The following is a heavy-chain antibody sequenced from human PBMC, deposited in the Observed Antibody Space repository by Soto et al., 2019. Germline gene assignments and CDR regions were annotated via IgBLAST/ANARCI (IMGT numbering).Heavy chain of an antibody. V-gene: IGHV3-30*04. CDR2: ISY. CDR3: ASCPQNCITTSPCCLFFDY. CDR1: GFTLSSYA. Sequence: GALRLSCAASGFTLSSYAMHWVRQAPGKGLECVAVISYSQRFQGRVTLSRDTSASTAYMELSSLRSEDTALYYCASCPQNCITTSPCCLFFDYWGQGTLVTVSS. D-gene: IGHD2-2*01. J-gene: IGHJ4*02.